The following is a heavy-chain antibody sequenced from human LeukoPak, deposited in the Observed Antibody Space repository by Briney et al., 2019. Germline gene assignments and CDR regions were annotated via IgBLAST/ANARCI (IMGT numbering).Heavy chain of an antibody. J-gene: IGHJ4*02. CDR1: GGSISSSNW. CDR3: ARAPPPGATAYGVVDY. V-gene: IGHV4-4*02. CDR2: INHSRST. Sequence: PSGTLSLTCAVSGGSISSSNWWSWVRQPPGKGLEWIGEINHSRSTNYNPSLKSRVTISVDTSKNQFSLKLSSVTAADTAVYYCARAPPPGATAYGVVDYRGQGTLVTVSS. D-gene: IGHD3-16*01.